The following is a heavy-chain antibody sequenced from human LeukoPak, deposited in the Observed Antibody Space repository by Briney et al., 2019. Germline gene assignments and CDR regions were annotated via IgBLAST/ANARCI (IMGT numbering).Heavy chain of an antibody. D-gene: IGHD2-2*02. Sequence: GSLRLSCAVSGFSFSSYAMSWVRQAPGKGLEWVSALSGSGGSTYYADSVKGRFSISRDNSKNTLYLQMDSLRAEDTAVYYCAKDFRYCSSTTCYSFDYWGQGTLVTVSS. V-gene: IGHV3-23*01. CDR2: LSGSGGST. J-gene: IGHJ4*02. CDR3: AKDFRYCSSTTCYSFDY. CDR1: GFSFSSYA.